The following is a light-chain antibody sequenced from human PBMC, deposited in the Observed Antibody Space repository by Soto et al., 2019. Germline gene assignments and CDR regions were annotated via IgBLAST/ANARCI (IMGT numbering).Light chain of an antibody. J-gene: IGKJ5*01. Sequence: DIQMTQSPSTLSASVGDRVTITCRASQSISSWLAWYQQKPGKAPKLLIYDASSLESGVPSRFSGSGSGTDFTLTISSLQRDDFATYYCQQFNSYPITFGQGTRLEIK. V-gene: IGKV1-5*01. CDR3: QQFNSYPIT. CDR2: DAS. CDR1: QSISSW.